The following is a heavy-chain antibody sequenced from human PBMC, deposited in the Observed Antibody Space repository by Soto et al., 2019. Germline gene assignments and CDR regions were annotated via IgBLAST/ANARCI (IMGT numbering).Heavy chain of an antibody. CDR3: AMVDNYVTATPQDV. Sequence: QVQLVQSGAEMKKPGASVRVSCKASGYIFISYGIAWVRQAPGQGLEWMGWISPYTGNTNYASKVQGRLTMTTDTATSAAYMDLGSLRSEYTAVDYCAMVDNYVTATPQDVWGQGTMVTVSS. J-gene: IGHJ6*02. CDR1: GYIFISYG. D-gene: IGHD3-16*01. V-gene: IGHV1-18*01. CDR2: ISPYTGNT.